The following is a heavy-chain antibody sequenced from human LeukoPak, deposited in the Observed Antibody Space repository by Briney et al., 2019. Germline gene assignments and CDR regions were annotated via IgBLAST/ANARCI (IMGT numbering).Heavy chain of an antibody. CDR1: GFTFSYYW. V-gene: IGHV3-7*03. J-gene: IGHJ4*02. CDR2: IKEDGSEN. D-gene: IGHD6-19*01. CDR3: ARYIKGLYSSGIDY. Sequence: GGSLRLSCAASGFTFSYYWMSWVRQAPGKGLEWVANIKEDGSENYSVDSVKGRFTISRDNAKNSLYLQMNSLRAEDTAVYYCARYIKGLYSSGIDYWGQGTLVTVSS.